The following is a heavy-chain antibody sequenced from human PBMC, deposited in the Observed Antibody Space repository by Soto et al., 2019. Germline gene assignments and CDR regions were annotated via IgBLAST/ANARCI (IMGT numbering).Heavy chain of an antibody. CDR3: GRDRALSGGSGRSGGWVDA. J-gene: IGHJ5*01. CDR1: GCIVSTYH. V-gene: IGHV3-53*01. Sequence: GESLRLSCAGSGCIVSTYHMSWVRQTPGKGLEWVSGIYSGGRTYYSDSLRGRFTISIDDSKNTLYLQMNSLRGEDTAVYYCGRDRALSGGSGRSGGWVDAWGQGTLVTVSS. D-gene: IGHD6-19*01. CDR2: IYSGGRT.